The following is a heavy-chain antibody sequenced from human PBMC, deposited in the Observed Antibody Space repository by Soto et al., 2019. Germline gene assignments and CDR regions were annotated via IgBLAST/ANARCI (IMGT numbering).Heavy chain of an antibody. D-gene: IGHD6-13*01. Sequence: GGSLRLSCAASGFTFSSYWMSWVRQAPGKGLEWVANIKQDGSEKYYVDSVKGRFTISRDNAKNSLYLQMNSLRAEGTAVYYCARDLIAAGFETTDYWGQGTLVTVSS. CDR1: GFTFSSYW. CDR3: ARDLIAAGFETTDY. J-gene: IGHJ4*02. CDR2: IKQDGSEK. V-gene: IGHV3-7*01.